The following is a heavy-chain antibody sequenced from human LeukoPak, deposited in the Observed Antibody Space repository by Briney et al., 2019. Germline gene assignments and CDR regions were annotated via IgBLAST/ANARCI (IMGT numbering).Heavy chain of an antibody. CDR2: IYSGGST. J-gene: IGHJ6*02. CDR3: ARDTSFNCSSTSCYYYGMDV. Sequence: GGSLRLSCAASGFTFSSYAMSWVRQAPGKGLEWVSVIYSGGSTYYADSVKGRFTISRDNSKNTLYLQMNSLRAEDTAVYYCARDTSFNCSSTSCYYYGMDVWGQGTTVTVSS. D-gene: IGHD2-2*01. V-gene: IGHV3-66*01. CDR1: GFTFSSYA.